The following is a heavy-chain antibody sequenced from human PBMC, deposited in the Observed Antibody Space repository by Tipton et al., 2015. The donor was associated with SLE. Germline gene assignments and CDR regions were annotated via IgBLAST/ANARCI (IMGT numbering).Heavy chain of an antibody. CDR2: IYSGDTT. J-gene: IGHJ4*02. CDR3: ARVGSGSRSGVDY. V-gene: IGHV3-53*05. CDR1: GFTVSINY. Sequence: SLRLSCAASGFTVSINYMTWVRQAPGKGLEWVSVIYSGDTTLYADSVKGRFTISRDNSKNTLYLQMNSLRPEDTAVYYCARVGSGSRSGVDYWGQGTLVTVSS. D-gene: IGHD1-26*01.